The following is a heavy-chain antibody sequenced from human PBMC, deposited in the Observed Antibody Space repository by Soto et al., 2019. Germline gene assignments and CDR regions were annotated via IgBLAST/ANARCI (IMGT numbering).Heavy chain of an antibody. D-gene: IGHD5-12*01. Sequence: SETLSLTCTVSGGSISSGGYYWSWIRQHPGKGLEWIGYIYYSGSTYYNPSLKSRVTISVDTSKNQFSLKLSSVTAADTAVYYCARYRIGGYSGYDYPTYSSSWYPNFDYWGQGTLVTVSS. CDR2: IYYSGST. J-gene: IGHJ4*02. CDR1: GGSISSGGYY. V-gene: IGHV4-31*03. CDR3: ARYRIGGYSGYDYPTYSSSWYPNFDY.